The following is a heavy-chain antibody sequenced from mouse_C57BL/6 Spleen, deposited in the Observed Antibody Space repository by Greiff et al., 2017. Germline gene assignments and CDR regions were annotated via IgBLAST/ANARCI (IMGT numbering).Heavy chain of an antibody. V-gene: IGHV14-3*01. CDR1: GFNIKNTY. Sequence: EVQLQQSVAELVRPGASVKLSCTASGFNIKNTYMPWVKQRPEQGLEWIGRIDPANGNTKYAPKFQGKATITADTSSNTAYLQLSSPASENTAIDYCTRSEAYYAMDDWGQGTAVTVSS. CDR2: IDPANGNT. CDR3: TRSEAYYAMDD. J-gene: IGHJ4*01.